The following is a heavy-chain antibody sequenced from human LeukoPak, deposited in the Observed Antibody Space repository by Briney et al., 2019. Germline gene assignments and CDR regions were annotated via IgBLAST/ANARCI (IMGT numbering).Heavy chain of an antibody. CDR2: ISGSGGST. CDR1: GFTFSSYA. D-gene: IGHD2-15*01. V-gene: IGHV3-23*01. CDR3: AKDPGVAATLSGAFDI. J-gene: IGHJ3*02. Sequence: PGGSLRLSCAASGFTFSSYAMSWVRQAPGKGLEWVSAISGSGGSTYYADSVKGRFTISRDNSKNTLYLQMNSLRAEDTAVYYCAKDPGVAATLSGAFDIWGQGTMVTVSS.